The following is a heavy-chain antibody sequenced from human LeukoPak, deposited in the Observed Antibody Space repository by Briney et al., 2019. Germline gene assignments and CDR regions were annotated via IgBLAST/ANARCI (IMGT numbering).Heavy chain of an antibody. V-gene: IGHV4-34*01. J-gene: IGHJ4*02. CDR1: GGSFSGYY. Sequence: SETLSLTCAVYGGSFSGYYWSWIRQPPGKGLEWIGEINHSGSTNYNPSLKSRVTISVDTSKNQFSLKLSSVTAADTAVYYCARGGNSSGWLGDYWGQGTLVTVSS. D-gene: IGHD6-19*01. CDR3: ARGGNSSGWLGDY. CDR2: INHSGST.